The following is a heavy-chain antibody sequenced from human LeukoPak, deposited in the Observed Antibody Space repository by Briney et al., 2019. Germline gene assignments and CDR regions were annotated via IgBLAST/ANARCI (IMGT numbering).Heavy chain of an antibody. J-gene: IGHJ4*02. V-gene: IGHV3-53*05. CDR1: GFTVSGNS. Sequence: GGSLRLSCTVSGFTVSGNSMSWVRQAPGKGLEWVSFIFSSTHYSDSVKGRFTISRDNAKNSLYLQMNSLRAGDTALYYCAKDLSLPGYSSGWYFDYWGQGTLVTVSS. D-gene: IGHD6-19*01. CDR3: AKDLSLPGYSSGWYFDY. CDR2: IFSST.